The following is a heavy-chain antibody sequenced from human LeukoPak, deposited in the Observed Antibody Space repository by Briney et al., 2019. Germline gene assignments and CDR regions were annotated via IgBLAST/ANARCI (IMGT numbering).Heavy chain of an antibody. D-gene: IGHD6-19*01. CDR1: GFTFSSYG. CDR2: IWYDGSNK. CDR3: ARDLGSGWYHLTYYYYGMDV. Sequence: PPGRSLRLSCAASGFTFSSYGMHWVRQAPGKGLEWVAVIWYDGSNKYYADSVKGRFTISRDNSKNTLYLQMNSLRAEDTAVYYCARDLGSGWYHLTYYYYGMDVWGQGTTVTVSS. J-gene: IGHJ6*02. V-gene: IGHV3-33*01.